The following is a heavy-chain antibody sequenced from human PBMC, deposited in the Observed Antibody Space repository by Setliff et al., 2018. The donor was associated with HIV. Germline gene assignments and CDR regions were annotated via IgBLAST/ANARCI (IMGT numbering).Heavy chain of an antibody. J-gene: IGHJ5*01. CDR2: IDHGGSP. CDR3: AGGFPKYNFRLFDS. D-gene: IGHD1-1*01. CDR1: GRSLSIYF. Sequence: SETLSLTCAVYGRSLSIYFWTWIRQPPGKGLEWIGEIDHGGSPTYNPSFKSRVSISLDTANKQFSLTLNSLTAADSALYFCAGGFPKYNFRLFDSWGQETLVTVS. V-gene: IGHV4-34*01.